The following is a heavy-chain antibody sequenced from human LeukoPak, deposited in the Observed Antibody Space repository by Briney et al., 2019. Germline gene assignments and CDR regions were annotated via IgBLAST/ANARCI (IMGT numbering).Heavy chain of an antibody. CDR2: INTRSGGT. D-gene: IGHD2-21*02. CDR1: GYSLTDYY. V-gene: IGHV1-2*02. Sequence: EASVKVSCKASGYSLTDYYIHWVRQAPGQGFEWMGWINTRSGGTKTAQNFQGRVTMTRDTSITTVYMELNSLISDDTAVYFCARGRGDYDCPDTWGQGTLVTVSS. J-gene: IGHJ5*02. CDR3: ARGRGDYDCPDT.